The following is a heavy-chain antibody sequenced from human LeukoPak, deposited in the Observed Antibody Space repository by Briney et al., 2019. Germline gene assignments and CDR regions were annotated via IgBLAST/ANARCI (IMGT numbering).Heavy chain of an antibody. CDR1: GDSVSSSSDA. CDR2: TYYMSN. V-gene: IGHV6-1*01. Sequence: SRTLSLTCAISGDSVSSSSDAWNWIRQSPSRGLEWLGRTYYMSNDYAVSVKSRMTINADTSKNQVSLQLSSVTPEDTAVYYCARGRNNAFDIWGRGTMVTVSS. CDR3: ARGRNNAFDI. D-gene: IGHD1/OR15-1a*01. J-gene: IGHJ3*02.